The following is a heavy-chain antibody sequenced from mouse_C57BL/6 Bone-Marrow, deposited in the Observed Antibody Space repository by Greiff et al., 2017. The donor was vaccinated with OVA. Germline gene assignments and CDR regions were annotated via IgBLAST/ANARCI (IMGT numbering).Heavy chain of an antibody. V-gene: IGHV1-5*01. D-gene: IGHD1-1*02. CDR3: ASSNYGYYAMGY. J-gene: IGHJ4*01. Sequence: EVMLVESGTGLAKPGASVKMSCKTSGYTFTSYWMYWVKQRPGQGLEWIGAIYPGNSDTSYNQKFKGKAKLTAVTSASTAYMELSSLTNEDSAVYYCASSNYGYYAMGYWGKGASVTVAS. CDR1: GYTFTSYW. CDR2: IYPGNSDT.